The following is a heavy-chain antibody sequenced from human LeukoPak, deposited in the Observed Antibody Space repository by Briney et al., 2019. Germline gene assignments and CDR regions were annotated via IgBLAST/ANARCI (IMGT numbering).Heavy chain of an antibody. Sequence: SGGSLRLSCAASAFSFSDYSMNWVRQAPGKGLEWVSSISSRSRHVYYAASVQGRSTISRDDAKNSLYLQMNSLRAEDTAVYYCAKDLRVDYGGKRTYYFDYWGQGTLVTVSS. CDR3: AKDLRVDYGGKRTYYFDY. CDR2: ISSRSRHV. V-gene: IGHV3-21*04. CDR1: AFSFSDYS. J-gene: IGHJ4*02. D-gene: IGHD4-23*01.